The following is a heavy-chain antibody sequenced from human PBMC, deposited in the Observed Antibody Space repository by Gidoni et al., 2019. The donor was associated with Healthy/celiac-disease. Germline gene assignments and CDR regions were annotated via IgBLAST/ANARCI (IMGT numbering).Heavy chain of an antibody. Sequence: EVHLVPSGAAVTKPGASLKISCKGSGSSFTSYWTGWVRQLPGKGLEWMGIIYPGDSDTRYSPSFQGQVTSSADKSISTAYLQWSSLKASDTAMYYCARSPKPNCSSTSCHIKTHHARLGFDPWGREPWSPSPQ. D-gene: IGHD2-2*01. CDR3: ARSPKPNCSSTSCHIKTHHARLGFDP. CDR1: GSSFTSYW. V-gene: IGHV5-51*01. CDR2: IYPGDSDT. J-gene: IGHJ5*02.